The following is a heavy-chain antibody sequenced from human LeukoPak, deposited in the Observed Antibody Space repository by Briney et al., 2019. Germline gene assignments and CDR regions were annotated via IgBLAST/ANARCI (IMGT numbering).Heavy chain of an antibody. J-gene: IGHJ3*02. D-gene: IGHD3-22*01. CDR2: ISSSSSYI. CDR3: AREGEYYDSSGYLSRAFDI. Sequence: PGGSLRLSCAASGFTFSSYSMNWVRQAPGKGLEWVSSISSSSSYIYYADSVKGRFTISRDNAKNSLYLQMNSLRAEDTAVYYCAREGEYYDSSGYLSRAFDIWGQGTMVTVSS. CDR1: GFTFSSYS. V-gene: IGHV3-21*01.